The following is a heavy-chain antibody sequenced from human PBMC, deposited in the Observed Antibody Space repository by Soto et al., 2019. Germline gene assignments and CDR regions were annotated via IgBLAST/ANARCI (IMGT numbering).Heavy chain of an antibody. V-gene: IGHV3-33*01. CDR1: GFTFSSYG. CDR3: ARENRGVNWFDP. CDR2: IWYDGSNK. J-gene: IGHJ5*02. Sequence: GGSLRLSCAASGFTFSSYGMHWVRQAPGKGLEWVAVIWYDGSNKYYADSVKGRFTISRDNSKNTLYLQMNSLRAEDTAVYYCARENRGVNWFDPWGQGTLVTVSS. D-gene: IGHD3-10*01.